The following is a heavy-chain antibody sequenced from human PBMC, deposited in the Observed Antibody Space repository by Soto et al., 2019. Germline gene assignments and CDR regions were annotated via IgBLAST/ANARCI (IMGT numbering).Heavy chain of an antibody. V-gene: IGHV3-23*01. CDR1: GFTFSSYA. J-gene: IGHJ4*02. Sequence: EVQLLESGGGLVQPGGSVRLSCAASGFTFSSYAMSWVRQAPGKGLKWVSAISGSGGSTYYADSVKGRFPISRDNSKNTLYLQRNSLRAEDTAVYYCAKTPQLGPSYYFDYWGQGTLVSVSS. CDR2: ISGSGGST. CDR3: AKTPQLGPSYYFDY. D-gene: IGHD2-2*01.